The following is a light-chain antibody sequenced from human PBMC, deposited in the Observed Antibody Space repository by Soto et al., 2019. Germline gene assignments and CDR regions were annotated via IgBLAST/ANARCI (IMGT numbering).Light chain of an antibody. CDR3: CSYAGSYSRV. J-gene: IGLJ3*02. Sequence: QSALTQPHSVSGSPGQSVTISCTGTSSDVGGYNYVSWYQHDPGKAPKLMISDVSKRPSGVPDRFSGSKSGNTASLTISGLQAEDEADYYCCSYAGSYSRVFGGGTKVTVL. CDR2: DVS. V-gene: IGLV2-11*01. CDR1: SSDVGGYNY.